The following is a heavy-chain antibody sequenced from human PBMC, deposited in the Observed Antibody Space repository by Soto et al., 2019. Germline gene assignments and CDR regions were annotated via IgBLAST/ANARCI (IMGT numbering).Heavy chain of an antibody. CDR2: IYYRGST. V-gene: IGHV4-59*01. J-gene: IGHJ2*01. CDR1: GGSISSYY. CDR3: ARFNWYFDL. Sequence: QVQLQESGPGLVKPSGTLSLTCTVSGGSISSYYWSWIRQPPGKGLEWIGYIYYRGSTNYNPSLKSRVTISVDTSKNQFSLKLSSVTAADTAMYYCARFNWYFDLWGRGTLVTVSS.